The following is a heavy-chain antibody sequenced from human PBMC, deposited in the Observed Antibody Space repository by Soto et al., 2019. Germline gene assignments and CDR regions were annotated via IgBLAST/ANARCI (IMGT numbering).Heavy chain of an antibody. D-gene: IGHD4-17*01. CDR1: GYSFTSYW. CDR2: IDPSDSYT. V-gene: IGHV5-10-1*03. CDR3: ASRPRSHNYGGNSSRIDY. J-gene: IGHJ4*02. Sequence: EVQLVQSGAEVKKPGESLRISCKGSGYSFTSYWISWVRQMPGKGLEWMGRIDPSDSYTNYSPSFQGHVTISADKSISTAYLQWSSLKASDTAMYYCASRPRSHNYGGNSSRIDYWGQGTLVTVSS.